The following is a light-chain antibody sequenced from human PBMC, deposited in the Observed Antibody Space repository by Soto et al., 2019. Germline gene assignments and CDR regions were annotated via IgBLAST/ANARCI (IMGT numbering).Light chain of an antibody. J-gene: IGLJ1*01. CDR2: NNN. CDR1: RSNIGSQN. V-gene: IGLV1-44*01. Sequence: QSVLTQPPSTSGTPGQRVTISCSGSRSNIGSQNVNWYQQLPGTAPKLLIYNNNQRPSGVPDRFSGSKFGTSASLAISGLQSEDEAAYYCAAWDDSLIGYVFGTGTKLTVL. CDR3: AAWDDSLIGYV.